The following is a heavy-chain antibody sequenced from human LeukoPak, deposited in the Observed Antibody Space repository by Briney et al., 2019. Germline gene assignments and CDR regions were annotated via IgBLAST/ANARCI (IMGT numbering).Heavy chain of an antibody. CDR3: ARQLMIDYYYYYYYMDV. D-gene: IGHD3-22*01. CDR1: GGSFSGYY. Sequence: SETLSLTCAVYGGSFSGYYWSWIRQPPGKGLEWIGEINHSGSTNYNPSLKSRVTISIDTSKNQFSLKLSSVTAADTAVYYCARQLMIDYYYYYYYMDVWGKGTTVTVSS. J-gene: IGHJ6*03. V-gene: IGHV4-34*01. CDR2: INHSGST.